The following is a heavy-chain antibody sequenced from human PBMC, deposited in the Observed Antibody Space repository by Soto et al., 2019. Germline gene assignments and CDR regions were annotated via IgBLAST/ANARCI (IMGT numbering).Heavy chain of an antibody. CDR2: IYYSGST. Sequence: PSETLSLTCTVSGGSISSYYWSWIRQPPGKGLEWIGYIYYSGSTNYNPSLKSRVTISVDTSKNQFSLKLSSVTAADTAVYYCASASPVAGLFFDYWGQGTLVTVSS. J-gene: IGHJ4*02. V-gene: IGHV4-59*01. D-gene: IGHD6-19*01. CDR1: GGSISSYY. CDR3: ASASPVAGLFFDY.